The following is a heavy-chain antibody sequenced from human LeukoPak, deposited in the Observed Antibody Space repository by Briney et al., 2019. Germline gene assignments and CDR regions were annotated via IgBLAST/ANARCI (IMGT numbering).Heavy chain of an antibody. CDR3: ARDHAFSYYYYYMDV. Sequence: GGSLRLSCAASGFTFSSYSMNWVRQAPGKGLEWVSFISSSRSYIYYADSVKGRFTISRDNAKNSLYLQMNSLRAEDTAVYYCARDHAFSYYYYYMDVWGKGTTVTVSS. CDR1: GFTFSSYS. V-gene: IGHV3-21*01. J-gene: IGHJ6*03. D-gene: IGHD3-3*01. CDR2: ISSSRSYI.